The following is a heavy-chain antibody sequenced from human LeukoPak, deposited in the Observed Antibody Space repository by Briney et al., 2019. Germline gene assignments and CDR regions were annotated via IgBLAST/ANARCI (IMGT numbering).Heavy chain of an antibody. CDR3: AVRSASGWFDP. CDR1: GFSFSSYA. Sequence: GGSLRLSCAASGFSFSSYAMSWVRQAPGKGLEWVSSISGSGDNTYYAESVKGRFTISRDSSKNTLYLQMDSLRAEDTAVYYCAVRSASGWFDPWGQGTLVTVSS. D-gene: IGHD1-26*01. J-gene: IGHJ5*02. V-gene: IGHV3-23*01. CDR2: ISGSGDNT.